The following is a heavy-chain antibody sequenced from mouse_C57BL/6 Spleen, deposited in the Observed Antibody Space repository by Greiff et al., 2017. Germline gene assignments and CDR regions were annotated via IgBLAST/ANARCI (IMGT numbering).Heavy chain of an antibody. CDR2: IDPENGDT. Sequence: VQLQQSGAELVRPGASVKLSCTASGFNIKDDYMHWVKQRPEQGLEWIGWIDPENGDTEYASKFQGKATITADTSSNTAYLQLSSLTSEDTAVYYCTTLTAQATWFAYWGQGTLVTVSA. D-gene: IGHD3-2*02. J-gene: IGHJ3*01. CDR1: GFNIKDDY. V-gene: IGHV14-4*01. CDR3: TTLTAQATWFAY.